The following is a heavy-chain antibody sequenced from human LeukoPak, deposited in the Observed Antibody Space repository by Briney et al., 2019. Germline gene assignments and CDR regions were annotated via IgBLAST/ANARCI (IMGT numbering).Heavy chain of an antibody. Sequence: GGSLRLSCGASGFTFSSYWMSWVRQAPGKGLEWVANIKQDGSEKYYVDSVKGRFTISRDNAKNSLYLQMNSLRAEDTAVYYCARVGGSYSGRYYYYMDVWGKGTTVTVSS. CDR3: ARVGGSYSGRYYYYMDV. J-gene: IGHJ6*03. CDR2: IKQDGSEK. CDR1: GFTFSSYW. D-gene: IGHD1-26*01. V-gene: IGHV3-7*01.